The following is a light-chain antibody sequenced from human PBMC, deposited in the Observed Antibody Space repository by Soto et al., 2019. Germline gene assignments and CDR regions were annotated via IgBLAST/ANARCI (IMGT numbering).Light chain of an antibody. Sequence: QSALTQPASVSGSPGQSITISCTGTTSDVGAYNYVSWYQQHPGEAPRLMIYDVSYRPSGVSNRFSGSKSGNTASLTISGLRAEDEADYYCRSYSSISYVIFGGGTKLTVL. CDR3: RSYSSISYVI. CDR1: TSDVGAYNY. J-gene: IGLJ2*01. V-gene: IGLV2-14*01. CDR2: DVS.